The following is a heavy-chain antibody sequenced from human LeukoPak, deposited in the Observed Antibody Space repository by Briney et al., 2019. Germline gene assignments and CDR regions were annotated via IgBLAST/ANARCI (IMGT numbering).Heavy chain of an antibody. CDR3: ARDLPGDLRVSDAFDI. D-gene: IGHD3-3*01. J-gene: IGHJ3*02. CDR1: GYTFTSYG. Sequence: ASVKVSCKASGYTFTSYGISWVRQAPGQGLEWMGWISAYNGNTNYAQKLQGRVTMTTDTSTSTAYMELRSLRSDDTAVYYCARDLPGDLRVSDAFDIWGQGTMVTVSS. V-gene: IGHV1-18*01. CDR2: ISAYNGNT.